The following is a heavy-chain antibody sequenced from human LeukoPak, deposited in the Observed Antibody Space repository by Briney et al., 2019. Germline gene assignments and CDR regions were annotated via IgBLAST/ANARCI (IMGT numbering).Heavy chain of an antibody. Sequence: SSETLSLTCAVYGGSFSGYYWSWIRQPPGKGLEWIGEINHSGSTNYNPSLKSRVTISVDTSKNQFSLKLSSVTAADTAVYYCAXXXXYYYDSSGYLEYFQHWGQGTLVTVSS. J-gene: IGHJ1*01. CDR2: INHSGST. D-gene: IGHD3-22*01. CDR3: AXXXXYYYDSSGYLEYFQH. V-gene: IGHV4-34*01. CDR1: GGSFSGYY.